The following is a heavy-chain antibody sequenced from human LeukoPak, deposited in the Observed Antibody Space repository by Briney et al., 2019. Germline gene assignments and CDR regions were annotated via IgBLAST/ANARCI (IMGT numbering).Heavy chain of an antibody. J-gene: IGHJ4*02. CDR3: ARGAGIAARNTIDY. Sequence: ASVKVSCKASGYTFTSYGFSWVRQAPGQGLEWMGWISAYNGNTNYAQKLQGRVTMTTETSTSTAYMELSSLRSDDTAVYYCARGAGIAARNTIDYWGQGTLVTVSS. CDR1: GYTFTSYG. D-gene: IGHD6-6*01. V-gene: IGHV1-18*01. CDR2: ISAYNGNT.